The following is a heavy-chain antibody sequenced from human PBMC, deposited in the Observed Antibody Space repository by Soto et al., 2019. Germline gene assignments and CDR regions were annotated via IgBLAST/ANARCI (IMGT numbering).Heavy chain of an antibody. CDR3: ARNDLFVDNGLDH. D-gene: IGHD1-1*01. Sequence: QVQLVESGGGVVRPGTSLRLSCAATGFSFSAHGMHWVRQAPGKGLEWLAVINDGSEEGYADSVRGRFTISRDNARNTLYLQMDNLRAEGLALYYCARNDLFVDNGLDHWGQGTLVTVSS. V-gene: IGHV3-33*01. CDR1: GFSFSAHG. J-gene: IGHJ4*02. CDR2: INDGSEE.